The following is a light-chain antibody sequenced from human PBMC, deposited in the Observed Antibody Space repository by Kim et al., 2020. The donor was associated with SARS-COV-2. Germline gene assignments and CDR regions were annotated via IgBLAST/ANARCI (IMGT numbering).Light chain of an antibody. V-gene: IGLV3-19*01. CDR2: GKN. J-gene: IGLJ2*01. Sequence: SSELTQDPAVSVALGQTVRITCQGDSLRSYYASWYQQKPGQAPVLVIYGKNNRPSGIPDRFSGSSSGNTASLTITGAQAEAEADYYCNSRDSSGNHPVV. CDR3: NSRDSSGNHPVV. CDR1: SLRSYY.